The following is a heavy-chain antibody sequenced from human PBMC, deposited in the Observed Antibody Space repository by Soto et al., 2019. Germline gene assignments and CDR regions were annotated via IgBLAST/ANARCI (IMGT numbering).Heavy chain of an antibody. V-gene: IGHV1-46*01. CDR2: INPSGGST. Sequence: QVQLVQSGAEVKKPGASVKVSCKASGYIFTNHYIHWVRQAPGQGLEWMGIINPSGGSTNYLQKFQGRSTMTRDTSTSTVYMELSSLRSEGTAVYFCARADYYDSSVFYYDCGGQGTLVTFSS. J-gene: IGHJ4*02. D-gene: IGHD3-22*01. CDR1: GYIFTNHY. CDR3: ARADYYDSSVFYYDC.